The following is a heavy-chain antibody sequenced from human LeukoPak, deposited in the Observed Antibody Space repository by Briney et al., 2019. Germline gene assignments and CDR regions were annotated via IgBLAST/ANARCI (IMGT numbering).Heavy chain of an antibody. CDR3: ARAHFEAACPDRIDY. J-gene: IGHJ4*02. CDR1: GFTFSSYS. D-gene: IGHD6-6*01. Sequence: GGSLRLSCAASGFTFSSYSMNWVRQAPGKGLEWVSSISSSSSYIYYADSVKGRFTISRDNAKNSLYLQMNSLRAEDTAVYYCARAHFEAACPDRIDYWGQGTLVTVSS. CDR2: ISSSSSYI. V-gene: IGHV3-21*01.